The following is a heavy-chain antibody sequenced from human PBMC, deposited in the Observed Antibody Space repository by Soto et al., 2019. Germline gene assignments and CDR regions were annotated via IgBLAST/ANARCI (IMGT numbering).Heavy chain of an antibody. Sequence: SETLSLTCTVSGGSISSYYWSWIRQPPGKGQEWIGYIYYSGSTNYNPSLKSRVTISVDTSKNQFSLKLSSVTAADTAVYYCARHAGWGSYGYYFDYWGQGTLVTVSS. CDR2: IYYSGST. V-gene: IGHV4-59*08. CDR1: GGSISSYY. CDR3: ARHAGWGSYGYYFDY. J-gene: IGHJ4*02. D-gene: IGHD3-16*02.